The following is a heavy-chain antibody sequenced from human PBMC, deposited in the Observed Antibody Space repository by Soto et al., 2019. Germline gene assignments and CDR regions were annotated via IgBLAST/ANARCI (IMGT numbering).Heavy chain of an antibody. Sequence: QVQQQPWGAGLLKPSETLSLTCTVYAGSFSHYYWNWIRQSPGRGLGWIGKIKHGGSSSYNPSLRSRVSISEDMSKNQFSLTLSSVTAADTAVYYCARGGSSDWEVALDIWGQGTMVPVSS. CDR2: IKHGGSS. D-gene: IGHD6-19*01. V-gene: IGHV4-34*01. CDR3: ARGGSSDWEVALDI. J-gene: IGHJ3*02. CDR1: AGSFSHYY.